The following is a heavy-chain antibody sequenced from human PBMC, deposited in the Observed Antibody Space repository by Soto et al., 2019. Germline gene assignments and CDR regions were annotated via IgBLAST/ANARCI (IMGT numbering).Heavy chain of an antibody. CDR2: INAGNGNT. J-gene: IGHJ4*02. CDR1: GYTFTSYA. D-gene: IGHD3-3*01. Sequence: ASVKVSCKASGYTFTSYAMHWVRQAPGQRLEWMGWINAGNGNTKYSQKFQGRVTITRDTSASTAYMELSSLRSEDTAVYYCARASPDLFYDFWSGYHFDYWGQGTLVTVS. CDR3: ARASPDLFYDFWSGYHFDY. V-gene: IGHV1-3*01.